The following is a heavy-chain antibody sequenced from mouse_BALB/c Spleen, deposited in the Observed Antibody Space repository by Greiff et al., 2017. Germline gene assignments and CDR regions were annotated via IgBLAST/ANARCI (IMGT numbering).Heavy chain of an antibody. CDR2: IDTANGTT. V-gene: IGHV14-3*02. CDR1: GFNIKDTY. CDR3: ARGVAY. Sequence: VQLQQSGAELVKPGASVKLSCTASGFNIKDTYMHWVKQRPEQGLEWLGRIDTANGTTKYDPTFQGKATITADTSSNTAYLQLSSLTSEDTAVYYCARGVAYWGQGTLVTVSA. J-gene: IGHJ3*01.